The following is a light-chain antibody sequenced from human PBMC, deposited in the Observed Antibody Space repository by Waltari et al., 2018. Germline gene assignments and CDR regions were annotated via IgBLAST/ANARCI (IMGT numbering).Light chain of an antibody. CDR2: DAS. CDR3: QHFNSYPPWT. V-gene: IGKV1-13*02. Sequence: AVQLTQSPSSLSASVGDRVSITCRASQDISNALAWYQQKAGKPPKLLIYDASTLESGVPSKFSGSGSGTYFTRTISSLQPEDFATYYCQHFNSYPPWTFGQGTNLEI. J-gene: IGKJ2*01. CDR1: QDISNA.